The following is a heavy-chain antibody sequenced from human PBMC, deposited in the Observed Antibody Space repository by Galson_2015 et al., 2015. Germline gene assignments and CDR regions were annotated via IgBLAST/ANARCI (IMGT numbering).Heavy chain of an antibody. CDR2: INPSSGAT. CDR3: ARDEGNTMYCSSTTCAYWYFDL. V-gene: IGHV1-46*01. Sequence: QSGAEVKKPGESLTISCKASGYSFTTYSMHWVRQAPGQGLEWMGIINPSSGATTYAQKFQGRVTMTRDTSTSTVSMDLSSLRSEDTAVYFCARDEGNTMYCSSTTCAYWYFDLWGRGTLVTVSS. J-gene: IGHJ2*01. D-gene: IGHD2-2*01. CDR1: GYSFTTYS.